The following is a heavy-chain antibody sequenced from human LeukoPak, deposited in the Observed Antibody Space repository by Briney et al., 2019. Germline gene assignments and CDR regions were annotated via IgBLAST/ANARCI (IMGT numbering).Heavy chain of an antibody. Sequence: ASVKVSCKASGYTFTSYYMHWVRQAPGQGLEWMGIINPSGGSTSYAQKFQGRVTMTRDTSTSTVYMELSSLRSEDTAVYYCARAPPGCGGDCYLLSRWGQGTLVTVSS. V-gene: IGHV1-46*01. D-gene: IGHD2-21*01. CDR1: GYTFTSYY. J-gene: IGHJ4*02. CDR3: ARAPPGCGGDCYLLSR. CDR2: INPSGGST.